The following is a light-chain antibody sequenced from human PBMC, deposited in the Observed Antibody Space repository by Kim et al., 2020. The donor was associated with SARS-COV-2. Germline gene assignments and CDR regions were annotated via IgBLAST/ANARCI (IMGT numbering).Light chain of an antibody. Sequence: QSVLTLPPSVSGAPGQRVTISCTGSSSNIVAGYDVNWYQQLQGTAPKLLIYGNSNRPTGVPDRLSGYKSGTSASLAITGLQAEDEAVYYSQSYDSSLSHLWVFGGGTQLTVL. CDR1: SSNIVAGYD. CDR2: GNS. CDR3: QSYDSSLSHLWV. J-gene: IGLJ3*02. V-gene: IGLV1-40*01.